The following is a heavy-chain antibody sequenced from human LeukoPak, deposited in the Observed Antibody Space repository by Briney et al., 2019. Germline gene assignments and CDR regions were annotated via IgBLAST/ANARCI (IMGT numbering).Heavy chain of an antibody. CDR2: INHSGST. CDR3: ARVPSASYYYDSSGYPPHDAFDI. J-gene: IGHJ3*02. D-gene: IGHD3-22*01. CDR1: GGSTSSDY. Sequence: PSETLSLTCTVSGGSTSSDYWSWIRQPPRKGLEWIGEINHSGSTNYNPSLKSRVTISVDTSKNQFSLKLSSVTAADTAVYYCARVPSASYYYDSSGYPPHDAFDIWGQGTMVTVSS. V-gene: IGHV4-34*01.